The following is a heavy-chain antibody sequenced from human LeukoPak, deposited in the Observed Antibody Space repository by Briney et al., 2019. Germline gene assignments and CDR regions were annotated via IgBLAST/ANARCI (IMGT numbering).Heavy chain of an antibody. J-gene: IGHJ4*02. Sequence: SETLSLTCTVSGGSISAYYWSWIRQPPGEGLEWIGYVYYSGATNYNPPLKSRVTISLETSKNQFSLRLSSVTAADTAVYYCARRVAVTGIYCFDLWGQGTPVTVSS. CDR2: VYYSGAT. D-gene: IGHD6-19*01. V-gene: IGHV4-59*08. CDR1: GGSISAYY. CDR3: ARRVAVTGIYCFDL.